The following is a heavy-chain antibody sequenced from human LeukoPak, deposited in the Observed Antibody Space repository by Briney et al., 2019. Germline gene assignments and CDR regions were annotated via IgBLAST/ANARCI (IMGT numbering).Heavy chain of an antibody. CDR1: GFPFSLYY. CDR2: ISSSGSTI. J-gene: IGHJ4*02. D-gene: IGHD4-23*01. V-gene: IGHV3-11*01. Sequence: GGPLTLFYGASGFPFSLYYKRWLPQAPEKALECLSYISSSGSTIYYADSVKGRFTSSKDNAKKSLYFQMNTLRADDTAVYYCARDADYGGKSHPTHWGQGTLVTVSS. CDR3: ARDADYGGKSHPTH.